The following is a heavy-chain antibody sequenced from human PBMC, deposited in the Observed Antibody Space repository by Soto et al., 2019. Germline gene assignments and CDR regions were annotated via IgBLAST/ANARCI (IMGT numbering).Heavy chain of an antibody. J-gene: IGHJ4*02. Sequence: EVERLESGGGLVQPGGSLRLSCVASGFTFKNYDMRWISQAPGKGLEWVSGISGSGGVTYYADSVKGRFTISRDNSKNTLYLQMNSLRAEDTAIYYCAKNRQFRSYYESAGHYDNWGQGTLVTVSS. D-gene: IGHD3-10*01. CDR3: AKNRQFRSYYESAGHYDN. CDR2: ISGSGGVT. CDR1: GFTFKNYD. V-gene: IGHV3-23*01.